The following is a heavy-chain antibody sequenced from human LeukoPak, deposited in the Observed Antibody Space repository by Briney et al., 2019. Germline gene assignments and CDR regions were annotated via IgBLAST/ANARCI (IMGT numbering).Heavy chain of an antibody. CDR1: GFTFSSYA. CDR2: IRSKAYGGTT. CDR3: TRGTHDYGDYLGGYFDY. J-gene: IGHJ4*02. Sequence: GGSLRLSCAASGFTFSSYAMSWVRQAPGKGLGWVGFIRSKAYGGTTQYAASVKGRFSISRDDSKSIAYLQMNSLKTEDTAVYYCTRGTHDYGDYLGGYFDYWGQGTLVTVSS. D-gene: IGHD4-17*01. V-gene: IGHV3-49*04.